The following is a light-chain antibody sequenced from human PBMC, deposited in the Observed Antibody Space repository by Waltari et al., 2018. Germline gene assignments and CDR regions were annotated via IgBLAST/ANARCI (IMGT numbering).Light chain of an antibody. V-gene: IGKV3D-11*01. CDR2: DVS. CDR1: QGVSKF. CDR3: QQYDRWPLT. J-gene: IGKJ4*01. Sequence: VVLSQSPATLSLSPGERATLSCRASQGVSKFLAWFKQKPGQRPRLLVYDVSTRATGIPSRFSGSGPGPEFILTINSLEPEDFAVYYCQQYDRWPLTFGGGTKLEIK.